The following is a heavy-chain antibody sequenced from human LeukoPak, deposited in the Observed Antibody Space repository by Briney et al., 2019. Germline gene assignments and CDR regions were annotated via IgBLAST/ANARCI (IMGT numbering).Heavy chain of an antibody. D-gene: IGHD2-15*01. CDR3: ARLGISGAAPGDAFDI. J-gene: IGHJ3*02. CDR1: GFTFSSYW. Sequence: GGSLRLSCAASGFTFSSYWMHWVRQAPGKGLVWVSRINTDGGSTSYADSVKGRFTISRDNAKNTLYLQMNSLRAEDTAVYYCARLGISGAAPGDAFDIWGQGTMVTVSS. V-gene: IGHV3-74*01. CDR2: INTDGGST.